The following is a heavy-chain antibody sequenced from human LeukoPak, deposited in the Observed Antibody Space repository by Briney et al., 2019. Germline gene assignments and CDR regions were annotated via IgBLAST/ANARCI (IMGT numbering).Heavy chain of an antibody. CDR3: ARHGYGDYSGGYDYYYGMDV. J-gene: IGHJ6*02. V-gene: IGHV4-59*01. Sequence: PSETLSLTCTVSGASISSYYWSWSRQPPGKGLEWIGYIYYSGSTNYNPSLKSRVTISVDTSKNQFSLKLSSVTAADTAVYYCARHGYGDYSGGYDYYYGMDVWGQGTTVTVSS. CDR1: GASISSYY. CDR2: IYYSGST. D-gene: IGHD4-17*01.